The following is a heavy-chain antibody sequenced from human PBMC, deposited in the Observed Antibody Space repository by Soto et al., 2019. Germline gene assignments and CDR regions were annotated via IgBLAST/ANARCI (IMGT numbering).Heavy chain of an antibody. CDR3: ATAPRDYVWGSYDY. CDR1: GYTLTELS. D-gene: IGHD3-16*01. J-gene: IGHJ4*02. V-gene: IGHV1-24*01. Sequence: GASVKVSFKVSGYTLTELSMHWVRQAPGKGLEWMGGFDPEDGETIYAQKFQGRVTMTEDTSTDTAYMELSSLRSEDTAVYYCATAPRDYVWGSYDYWGQGTLVTVSS. CDR2: FDPEDGET.